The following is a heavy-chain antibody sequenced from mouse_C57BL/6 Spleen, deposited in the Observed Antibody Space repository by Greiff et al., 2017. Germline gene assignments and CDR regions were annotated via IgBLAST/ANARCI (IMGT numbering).Heavy chain of an antibody. Sequence: QVQLQQPGAELVRPGTSVKLSCKASGYTFTSYWMHWVKQRPGQGLEWIGVIDPSDSYTNYNQKFKGKATLTVDTSSSTAYMQLSSLTSEDSAVYYCARSTTVPYFDVWGTGTTGTVSS. CDR2: IDPSDSYT. J-gene: IGHJ1*03. V-gene: IGHV1-59*01. D-gene: IGHD1-1*01. CDR3: ARSTTVPYFDV. CDR1: GYTFTSYW.